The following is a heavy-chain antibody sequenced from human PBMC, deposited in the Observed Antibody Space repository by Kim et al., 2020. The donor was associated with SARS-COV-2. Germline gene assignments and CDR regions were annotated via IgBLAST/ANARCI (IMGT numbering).Heavy chain of an antibody. Sequence: SETLSLTCTVSGGSISSGDYYWSCIRQPPGKGLEWIRYIYCTGNNHSHPSLSSRITISIDTYKNQFSLMLSSVTAADAAVYSCGRGRPIGGGDCYSHWGQGTLVTVSS. CDR1: GGSISSGDYY. D-gene: IGHD2-21*02. CDR3: GRGRPIGGGDCYSH. CDR2: IYCTGNN. V-gene: IGHV4-30-4*01. J-gene: IGHJ4*02.